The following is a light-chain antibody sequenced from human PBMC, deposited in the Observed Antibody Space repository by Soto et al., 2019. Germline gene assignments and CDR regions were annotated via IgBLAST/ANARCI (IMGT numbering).Light chain of an antibody. J-gene: IGKJ5*01. CDR1: QSVSSY. V-gene: IGKV3-11*01. CDR2: DAS. CDR3: QQRGDWPPIT. Sequence: EIVLTPSPATLSLSPVERATLSCRASQSVSSYLAWYQQKPGQAPRLLIYDASNRATGIPARFSGSGSGTDFTLTISSLGPEDFAVYYCQQRGDWPPITFGQGTRLEI.